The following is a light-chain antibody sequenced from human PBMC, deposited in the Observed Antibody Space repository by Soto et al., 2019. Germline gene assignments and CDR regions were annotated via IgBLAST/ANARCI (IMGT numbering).Light chain of an antibody. V-gene: IGKV3D-15*01. CDR1: QSVSSR. CDR2: GAS. Sequence: EIVLTQSPGTLSSAAGDRATLSCRASQSVSSRLACYQQKPVQAPRLLISGASTRAPGIPSRFSGFGSGTDITLPISSLQSEDFAIYYCQQYNNWPAITFGQGTRLEIK. J-gene: IGKJ5*01. CDR3: QQYNNWPAIT.